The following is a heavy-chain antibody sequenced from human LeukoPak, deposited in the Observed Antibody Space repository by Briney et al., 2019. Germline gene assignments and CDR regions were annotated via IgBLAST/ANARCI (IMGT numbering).Heavy chain of an antibody. Sequence: PGGSLRLSCVASGFTFSSYWMSWVRQAPGKGLECVANISQDGSEKYYVDSVKGRFTISRDNAKNSLYLQMNSLRAEDTAVYYCASSGMCSGSTCYDLYFDYWGQGTLVTVSS. D-gene: IGHD2-15*01. V-gene: IGHV3-7*03. CDR1: GFTFSSYW. CDR3: ASSGMCSGSTCYDLYFDY. J-gene: IGHJ4*02. CDR2: ISQDGSEK.